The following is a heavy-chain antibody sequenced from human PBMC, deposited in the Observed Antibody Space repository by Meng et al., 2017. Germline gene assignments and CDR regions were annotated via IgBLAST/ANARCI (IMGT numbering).Heavy chain of an antibody. J-gene: IGHJ6*02. D-gene: IGHD5-18*01. CDR2: IDWDDDK. CDR1: GFSLSTSGMR. V-gene: IGHV2-70*04. Sequence: SGPTLVKPTQTLTLTCTFSGFSLSTSGMRVSWSRQPPGKALEWLARIDWDDDKFYSTSLKTRLTISKDTSKNQVVLTMTNMDPVDTATYYCARSPPTAMAPRYYYYGMDVWGQGTTVTVSS. CDR3: ARSPPTAMAPRYYYYGMDV.